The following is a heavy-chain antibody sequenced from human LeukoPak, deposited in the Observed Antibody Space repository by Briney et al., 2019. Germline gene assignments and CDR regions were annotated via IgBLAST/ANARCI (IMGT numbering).Heavy chain of an antibody. D-gene: IGHD3-9*01. CDR3: AKSHVSTATGTGRYFDY. Sequence: GGSLRLSCAASGFTFSSYAMSWVRQAPGKGLEWVSAISGSGGSTYYADSVKGRFAISRDNSKNMVYLQMDSLRAEDTAVYYCAKSHVSTATGTGRYFDYWGQGTLVTVSS. CDR1: GFTFSSYA. J-gene: IGHJ4*02. CDR2: ISGSGGST. V-gene: IGHV3-23*01.